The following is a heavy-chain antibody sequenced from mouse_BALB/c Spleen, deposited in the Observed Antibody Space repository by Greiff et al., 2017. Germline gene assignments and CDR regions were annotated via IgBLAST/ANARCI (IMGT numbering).Heavy chain of an antibody. J-gene: IGHJ4*01. Sequence: EVQRVESGGGLVQPGGSRKLSCAASGFTFSSFGMHWVRQAPEKGLEWVAYISSGSSTIYYADTVKGRFTISRDNPKNTLFLQMTSLRSEDTAMYYCARNRGVDYWGQGTSVTVSS. CDR2: ISSGSSTI. CDR1: GFTFSSFG. V-gene: IGHV5-17*02. CDR3: ARNRGVDY.